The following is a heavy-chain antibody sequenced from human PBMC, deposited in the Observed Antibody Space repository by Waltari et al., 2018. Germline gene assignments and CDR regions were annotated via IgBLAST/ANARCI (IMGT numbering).Heavy chain of an antibody. CDR3: ARDGLGISAFDI. D-gene: IGHD7-27*01. CDR1: GFTVRRYW. Sequence: EVQLVESGGGLVKPGGSLRLSCAAAGFTVRRYWMSWVRQAPGKGLEWLANIKQDGSEKYYVDSVKGRFTISRDNAKNSLYLQMNSLRAEDTAVYYCARDGLGISAFDIWGQGTMVTVSS. CDR2: IKQDGSEK. V-gene: IGHV3-7*01. J-gene: IGHJ3*02.